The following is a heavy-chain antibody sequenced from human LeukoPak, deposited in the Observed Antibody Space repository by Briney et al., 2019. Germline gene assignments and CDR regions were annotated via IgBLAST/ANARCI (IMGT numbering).Heavy chain of an antibody. V-gene: IGHV3-23*01. Sequence: PGGSLRLSCTVSGFTLSSYEMSWIRQAPGQGLEWVSSIEYSETGTHYADSVKGRFTISRDNSKSTLYLQMNSLRAEDTAIYYCAKDHSWYSGSGPSYDYWGQGTLVTVSS. J-gene: IGHJ4*02. CDR1: GFTLSSYE. CDR2: IEYSETGT. CDR3: AKDHSWYSGSGPSYDY. D-gene: IGHD3-10*01.